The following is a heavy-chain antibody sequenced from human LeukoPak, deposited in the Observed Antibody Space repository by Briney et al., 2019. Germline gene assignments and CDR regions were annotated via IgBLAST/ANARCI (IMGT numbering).Heavy chain of an antibody. D-gene: IGHD5-18*01. J-gene: IGHJ4*02. CDR2: TRNKANSYTT. V-gene: IGHV3-72*01. Sequence: GGSLRLSCAASGFTFSNHYMDWVRRAQGKGLEWVGRTRNKANSYTTEYAASVKGRFTISRDDSKNSLYLQMNSLKTEDTAVYYCAREEGYSYANFGYWGQGTLVTVSS. CDR3: AREEGYSYANFGY. CDR1: GFTFSNHY.